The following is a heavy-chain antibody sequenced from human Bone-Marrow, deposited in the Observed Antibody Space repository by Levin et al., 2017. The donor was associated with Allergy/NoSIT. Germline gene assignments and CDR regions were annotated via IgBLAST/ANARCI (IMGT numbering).Heavy chain of an antibody. D-gene: IGHD1-26*01. Sequence: GGSLRLSCAASGFTFGAFGMHWVRQAPGRGLEWVAVVSHDGSHRVYADSVKARFTISRDNSKKIHYLQMDSLGPEDTAVYYCSRDRGEWGQFYLDSWGQGILVTVSS. CDR3: SRDRGEWGQFYLDS. CDR2: VSHDGSHR. J-gene: IGHJ4*02. V-gene: IGHV3-33*01. CDR1: GFTFGAFG.